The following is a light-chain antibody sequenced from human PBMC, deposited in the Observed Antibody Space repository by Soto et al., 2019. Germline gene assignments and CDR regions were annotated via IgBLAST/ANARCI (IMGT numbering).Light chain of an antibody. Sequence: DIVMTQSPDSLAVSLGEGATINCKSSQNLLYSPNNKNYLAWYQQKPGQPPRLLISWASTRESGVPERFSGSGSGTDFPLTISSLQAEDVAVYYCQQYYSYTLTFGGGTKVEIK. CDR2: WAS. V-gene: IGKV4-1*01. CDR1: QNLLYSPNNKNY. J-gene: IGKJ4*01. CDR3: QQYYSYTLT.